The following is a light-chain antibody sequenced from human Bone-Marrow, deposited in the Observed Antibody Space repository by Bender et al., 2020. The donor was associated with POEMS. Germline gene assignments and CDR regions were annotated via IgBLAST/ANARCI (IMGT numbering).Light chain of an antibody. J-gene: IGLJ3*02. V-gene: IGLV1-44*01. CDR3: AVGDDSLNGWV. CDR1: SSNIGAHA. Sequence: QSVLTQPPSASGTPGQRVTISCSGGSSNIGAHAVNWYQHLPGAAPTLLIYSRQRRPSEVPGRFSGSRSGTSASLAISGLRAEDEADYYCAVGDDSLNGWVFGGGTKLTVL. CDR2: SRQ.